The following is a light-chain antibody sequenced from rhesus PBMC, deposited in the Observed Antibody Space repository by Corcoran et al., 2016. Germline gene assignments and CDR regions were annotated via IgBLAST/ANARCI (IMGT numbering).Light chain of an antibody. Sequence: DIQMTQSPSSLSASVGDRVTITCRASQGITNDLAWYQQKPGETPKLLIYEASSLQSGIPSRFSGSGSGTDFTLTISSLQSEDFATYYCPHYYSTPYSFGQGTKVEIK. CDR3: PHYYSTPYS. CDR2: EAS. V-gene: IGKV1S17*01. J-gene: IGKJ2*01. CDR1: QGITND.